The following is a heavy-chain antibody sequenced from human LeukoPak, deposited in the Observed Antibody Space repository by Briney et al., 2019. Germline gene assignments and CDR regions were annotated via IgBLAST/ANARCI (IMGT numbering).Heavy chain of an antibody. J-gene: IGHJ6*03. V-gene: IGHV3-33*01. D-gene: IGHD2-21*01. Sequence: GGSLRLSCAASGFTFSSYSMHWVLQAPGNGLEWVAVILNDGINKYYADSSKGRFTISKDNSKNTLYLQMNSLREEDTGVYYCVRGDPARLTANYYYYYMDVWGKGSTVTVSS. CDR1: GFTFSSYS. CDR2: ILNDGINK. CDR3: VRGDPARLTANYYYYYMDV.